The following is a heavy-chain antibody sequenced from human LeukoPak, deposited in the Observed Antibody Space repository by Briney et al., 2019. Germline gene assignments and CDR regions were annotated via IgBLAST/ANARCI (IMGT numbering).Heavy chain of an antibody. CDR1: GGSISSYY. J-gene: IGHJ4*02. V-gene: IGHV4-59*01. Sequence: SETLSLTCTVSGGSISSYYWSWIRQPPGKGLEWIGYIYYSGSTNYNPSLKSRVTISVDTSKNQFSLKLRPVTAADTAVYYCARDSYGGRYWGQGTLVTVSS. CDR3: ARDSYGGRY. D-gene: IGHD4-23*01. CDR2: IYYSGST.